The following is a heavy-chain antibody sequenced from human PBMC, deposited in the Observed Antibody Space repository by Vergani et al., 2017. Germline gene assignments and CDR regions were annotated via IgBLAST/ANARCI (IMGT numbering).Heavy chain of an antibody. CDR2: IIPIFGTA. D-gene: IGHD3-10*01. CDR3: AGENMVRGVIIEYYYYYGMDV. Sequence: QVQLVQSGAEVKKPGSSVKVSCKASGGTFSSYAISWVRQAPGQGLEWMGRIIPIFGTANYAQKFQGRVTITADESTSTAYMELSSLRSEDTAVYYCAGENMVRGVIIEYYYYYGMDVGGQGTTVTVS. V-gene: IGHV1-69*18. CDR1: GGTFSSYA. J-gene: IGHJ6*02.